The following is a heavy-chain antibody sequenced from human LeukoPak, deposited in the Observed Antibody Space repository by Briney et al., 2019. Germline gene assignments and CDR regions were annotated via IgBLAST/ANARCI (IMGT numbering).Heavy chain of an antibody. V-gene: IGHV1-2*02. D-gene: IGHD6-19*01. CDR1: GYTFSDYY. J-gene: IGHJ3*02. CDR3: ARDLYNSGWTGAFDI. Sequence: GASVKVSCKASGYTFSDYYIHWVRQAPGQGLEWMGWINPNSGGTDYAEKFQGRVTTTRDTSISTAYLELSSLRSDDTAVYHCARDLYNSGWTGAFDIWGQGTMVTVSS. CDR2: INPNSGGT.